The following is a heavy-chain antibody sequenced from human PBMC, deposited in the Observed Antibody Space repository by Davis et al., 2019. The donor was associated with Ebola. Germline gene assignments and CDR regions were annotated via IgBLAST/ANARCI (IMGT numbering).Heavy chain of an antibody. V-gene: IGHV3-74*01. D-gene: IGHD6-6*01. CDR1: GFTFSSYW. J-gene: IGHJ3*02. CDR3: TRGSPRGGAARPGSDAFDI. Sequence: GESLKISCVASGFTFSSYWMHWVRQAPGKGLVWVSRINSDGSTTSYEDSVKGRFTISRDNAKNTLYLQMNSLRDEDTAVYYCTRGSPRGGAARPGSDAFDIWGQGTVVTVSS. CDR2: INSDGSTT.